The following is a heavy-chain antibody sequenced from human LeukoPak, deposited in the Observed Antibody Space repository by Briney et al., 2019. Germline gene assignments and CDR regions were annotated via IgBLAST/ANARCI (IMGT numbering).Heavy chain of an antibody. V-gene: IGHV3-15*01. D-gene: IGHD2-2*01. Sequence: GGSLRLSRAASGFTFSNALMSWVRQAPGKGLEWVGRIQSKTDGGTTDYAAPVRGRFTISRDDSENTLYLQMNSLKTDDTAVYYCTTRYCSSTNCYYAFDKWGQGTMVTVSS. CDR1: GFTFSNAL. J-gene: IGHJ3*02. CDR2: IQSKTDGGTT. CDR3: TTRYCSSTNCYYAFDK.